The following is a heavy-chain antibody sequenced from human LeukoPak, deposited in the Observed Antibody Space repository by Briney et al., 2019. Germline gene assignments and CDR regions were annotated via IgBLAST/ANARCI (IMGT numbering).Heavy chain of an antibody. Sequence: SETLSLTCTVSGGSISSYYWSWIRQPAGKGLEWIGRIYTSGSTNYNPSLKSRVTMSVDTSKNQFSLRLTSVTAADTAVYYCARQLQWLASPDYWGQGTLVTVSS. CDR1: GGSISSYY. CDR3: ARQLQWLASPDY. J-gene: IGHJ4*02. V-gene: IGHV4-4*07. CDR2: IYTSGST. D-gene: IGHD6-19*01.